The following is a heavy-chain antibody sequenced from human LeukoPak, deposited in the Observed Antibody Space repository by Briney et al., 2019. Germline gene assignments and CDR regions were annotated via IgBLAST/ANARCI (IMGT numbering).Heavy chain of an antibody. Sequence: SETLSLTCSVSGGSISSYYWSWIRQPPGKGLEWIGYIYYSGSSNSNPSLKSRVTISVDTSKNQFSLKLSSVTAADTAVYYCAREGYYDSSGYPLDYWGQGTLVTVSS. CDR2: IYYSGSS. CDR1: GGSISSYY. J-gene: IGHJ4*02. V-gene: IGHV4-59*12. CDR3: AREGYYDSSGYPLDY. D-gene: IGHD3-22*01.